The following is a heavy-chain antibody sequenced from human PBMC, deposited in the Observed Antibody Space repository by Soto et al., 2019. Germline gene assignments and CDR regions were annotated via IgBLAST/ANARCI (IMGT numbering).Heavy chain of an antibody. V-gene: IGHV3-53*02. CDR1: GFTVSSKY. J-gene: IGHJ4*02. Sequence: EVQLVETGGGLIQPGGSLSLSCAASGFTVSSKYMHWVRQAPGKGLEWVSLTYTGGNTYYADSVKGRFTVSRDNSKNTLYLHMNSLSAEDMAVYYCAREGYPYGLDYWGQGSLVTISS. CDR3: AREGYPYGLDY. CDR2: TYTGGNT. D-gene: IGHD3-10*01.